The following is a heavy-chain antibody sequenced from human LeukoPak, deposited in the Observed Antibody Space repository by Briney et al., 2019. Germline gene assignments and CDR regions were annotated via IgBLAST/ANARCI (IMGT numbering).Heavy chain of an antibody. CDR2: ISPSGDIT. J-gene: IGHJ4*02. D-gene: IGHD6-19*01. CDR1: GFTFSNYG. V-gene: IGHV3-23*01. CDR3: AKDSSGYFMWY. Sequence: GGTLRLSCAASGFTFSNYGMNWVRQAPGKGLEWVSGISPSGDITYYADSVKGRFTISRDNSKNTLYLQMNSLRAEDTAVYYCAKDSSGYFMWYWGQGTLVTVSS.